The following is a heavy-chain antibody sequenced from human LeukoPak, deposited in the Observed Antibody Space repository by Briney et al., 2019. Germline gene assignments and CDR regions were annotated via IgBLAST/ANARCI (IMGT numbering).Heavy chain of an antibody. V-gene: IGHV4-59*01. Sequence: SETLSLTCTVSGGSISSYYWSWIRQPPGKGLEWIGYIYYSGSTNYNPSLKSRVTISVDTSKNQFSLKLSSVTAADTAVYYCARGRLYCSSTSCHTNWFDPWGQGTLVTVSS. CDR1: GGSISSYY. D-gene: IGHD2-2*01. CDR3: ARGRLYCSSTSCHTNWFDP. CDR2: IYYSGST. J-gene: IGHJ5*02.